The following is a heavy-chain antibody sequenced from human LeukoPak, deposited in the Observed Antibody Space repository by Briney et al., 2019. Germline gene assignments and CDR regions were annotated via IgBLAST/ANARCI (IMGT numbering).Heavy chain of an antibody. CDR3: ARRKNNWNGTDFDY. J-gene: IGHJ4*02. CDR2: ISYDGSNK. D-gene: IGHD1-1*01. CDR1: GGTFSSYA. V-gene: IGHV3-30-3*01. Sequence: SCKASGGTFSSYAMHWVRQAPGKGLEWVAVISYDGSNKYYADSVKGRFTISRDNSKNTLYLQMNSLRAEDTAVYYCARRKNNWNGTDFDYWGQGTLVTVSS.